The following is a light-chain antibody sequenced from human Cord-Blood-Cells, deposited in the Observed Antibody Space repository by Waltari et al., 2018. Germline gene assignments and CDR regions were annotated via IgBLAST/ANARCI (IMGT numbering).Light chain of an antibody. CDR1: QSISSY. CDR3: QHSYSTPWT. Sequence: DIQMTQSPSSLSASVGDRVAITCRASQSISSYVNWYQQKPGNAPKLLIYAASSLQSGVPSRFSGSCSGTDFTLTSSRLQPEYVATYYCQHSYSTPWTFGQGTKVEIK. V-gene: IGKV1-39*01. J-gene: IGKJ1*01. CDR2: AAS.